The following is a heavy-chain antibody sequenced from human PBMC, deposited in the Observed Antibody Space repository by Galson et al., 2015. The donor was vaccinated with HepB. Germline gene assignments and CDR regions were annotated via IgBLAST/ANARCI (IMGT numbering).Heavy chain of an antibody. J-gene: IGHJ4*02. CDR1: GFTFSNYS. D-gene: IGHD3-22*01. V-gene: IGHV3-48*01. Sequence: SLRLSCAASGFTFSNYSMNWVRQAPGKGLEWVSYISSSSSTIYYADSVKGRFTISRDNAKNSLYLQMNSLRAEDTAVYYCAREPNYDISSYYFDYWGQGTLVTVSS. CDR3: AREPNYDISSYYFDY. CDR2: ISSSSSTI.